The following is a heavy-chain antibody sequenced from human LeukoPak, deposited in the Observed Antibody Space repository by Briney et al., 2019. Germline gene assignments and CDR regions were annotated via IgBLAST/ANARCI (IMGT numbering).Heavy chain of an antibody. CDR1: RFSLTRYG. V-gene: IGHV3-23*01. CDR2: ITARGDVA. CDR3: VRHYASGTYALDY. D-gene: IGHD3-10*01. Sequence: GGSLRLSCVASRFSLTRYGMAWVRQAPGGGLNWVATITARGDVAYYADSVDGRFTFSRDNSKDILYLQMSSLRAEDTAVYYCVRHYASGTYALDYWGQGTLVTVSS. J-gene: IGHJ4*02.